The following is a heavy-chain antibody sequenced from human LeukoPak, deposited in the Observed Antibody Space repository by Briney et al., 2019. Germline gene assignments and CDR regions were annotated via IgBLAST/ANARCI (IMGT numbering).Heavy chain of an antibody. J-gene: IGHJ4*02. V-gene: IGHV1-8*01. Sequence: ASVKVSCKASGYMFTSYDINWVRQATGQGLEWMGWMNPNSGNTGYAQRFQGRVTMTRNTSISTAYMELSSLRSEDTAVYYCARVGQAVAGMDFDYWGQGTLVTVSS. CDR2: MNPNSGNT. CDR3: ARVGQAVAGMDFDY. CDR1: GYMFTSYD. D-gene: IGHD6-19*01.